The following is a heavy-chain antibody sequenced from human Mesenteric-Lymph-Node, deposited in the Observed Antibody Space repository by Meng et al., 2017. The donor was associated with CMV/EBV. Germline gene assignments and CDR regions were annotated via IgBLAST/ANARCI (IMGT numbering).Heavy chain of an antibody. CDR3: ARIGTIAAPSDY. CDR2: IKPDGSLK. J-gene: IGHJ4*02. CDR1: GFTFSSYW. Sequence: GESLKISCAASGFTFSSYWMSWVRQAPGKGLEWVANIKPDGSLKNHVDSVKGRFTISRDNAKNLLYLQMNSLRAEDTAVYYCARIGTIAAPSDYWGQGTLVTVSS. D-gene: IGHD2-21*01. V-gene: IGHV3-7*01.